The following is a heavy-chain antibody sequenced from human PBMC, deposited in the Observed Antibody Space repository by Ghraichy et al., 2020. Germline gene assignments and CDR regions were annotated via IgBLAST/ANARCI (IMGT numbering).Heavy chain of an antibody. CDR1: ADSMKTYY. D-gene: IGHD5/OR15-5a*01. CDR2: NFYYASA. V-gene: IGHV4-59*08. Sequence: SETLSLTCNVPADSMKTYYWSWIRQSPGKGLEWLGYNFYYASAEYNPSLESRATISIDTSKNQFSLRLSSVTAADTAVYYCARLGLGHYMDVWGKGTTVIVS. CDR3: ARLGLGHYMDV. J-gene: IGHJ6*03.